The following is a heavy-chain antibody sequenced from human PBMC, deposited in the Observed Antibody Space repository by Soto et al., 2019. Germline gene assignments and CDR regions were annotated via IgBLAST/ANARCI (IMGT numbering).Heavy chain of an antibody. CDR1: GFTFSSYG. D-gene: IGHD3-16*01. CDR2: IWYDGSNK. J-gene: IGHJ4*02. V-gene: IGHV3-33*01. CDR3: AGDQGGIGGHFGY. Sequence: QVQLVESGGGVVQPGRSLRLSCAASGFTFSSYGMHWVRQAPGKGLEWVAVIWYDGSNKYYADSVKGRFTISRDNSKNTVYLQMNRLRGEDTAVYYCAGDQGGIGGHFGYWGQGTLVTVSS.